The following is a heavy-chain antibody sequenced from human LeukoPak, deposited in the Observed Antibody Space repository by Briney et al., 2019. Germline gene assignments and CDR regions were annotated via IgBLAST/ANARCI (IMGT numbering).Heavy chain of an antibody. V-gene: IGHV4-38-2*02. Sequence: PSETLSLTCTVSGYSITSGYYWGWIRQPPGKGLEWIGSIYHSGSTSQNPSLKSRVTISVDTSKNQFSLKLRSVTAADTALYYCGRATGIAEAGIVDAFDIWGQGTMVTVSS. CDR2: IYHSGST. D-gene: IGHD6-13*01. J-gene: IGHJ3*02. CDR1: GYSITSGYY. CDR3: GRATGIAEAGIVDAFDI.